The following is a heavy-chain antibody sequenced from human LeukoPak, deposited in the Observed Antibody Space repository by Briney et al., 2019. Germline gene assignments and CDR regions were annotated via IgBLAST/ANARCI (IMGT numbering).Heavy chain of an antibody. D-gene: IGHD3-10*01. CDR3: ARVYVLLWFGEFSSWFDP. CDR1: GFTVSSNS. J-gene: IGHJ5*02. Sequence: GSLRLSCTVSGFTVSSNSMSWVRQAPGKGLEWVANIKQDGSEKYYVDSVKGRFTISRDNAKNSLYLQMNSLRAEDTAVYYCARVYVLLWFGEFSSWFDPWGQGTLVTVSS. V-gene: IGHV3-7*01. CDR2: IKQDGSEK.